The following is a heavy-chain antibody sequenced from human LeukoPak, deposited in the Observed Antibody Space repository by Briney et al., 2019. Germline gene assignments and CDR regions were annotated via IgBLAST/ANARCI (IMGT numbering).Heavy chain of an antibody. V-gene: IGHV1-18*01. CDR1: GYTFTSYG. Sequence: GASVKVSCKPSGYTFTSYGISWVRQAPGQGLEWMGWINTYNGNTNYAQKLQGRVTMTTDTSTSTAYMELRSLRSDDTAVYYCARLGYCSSTSCYAYYYYGMDVWGQGTTVTVSS. CDR2: INTYNGNT. J-gene: IGHJ6*02. CDR3: ARLGYCSSTSCYAYYYYGMDV. D-gene: IGHD2-2*01.